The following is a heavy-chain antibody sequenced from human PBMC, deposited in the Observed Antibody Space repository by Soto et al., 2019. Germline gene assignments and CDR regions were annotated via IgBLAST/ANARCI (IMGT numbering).Heavy chain of an antibody. J-gene: IGHJ6*02. CDR1: GGSFSGYY. D-gene: IGHD6-6*01. CDR3: ARGFRMSIAEASGRDYYYQGLDV. Sequence: QVQLQQWGAGLLKPSETLSLNCAVYGGSFSGYYWSWIRQPPGKGLEWIGEINHRGSINYNPSLKSRVTMSVDTSKNQFALKLNSVTAADTAVFYCARGFRMSIAEASGRDYYYQGLDVWGQGTAVTVSS. CDR2: INHRGSI. V-gene: IGHV4-34*01.